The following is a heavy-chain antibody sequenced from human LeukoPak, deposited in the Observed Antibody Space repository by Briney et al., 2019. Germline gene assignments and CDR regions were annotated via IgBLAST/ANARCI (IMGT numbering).Heavy chain of an antibody. D-gene: IGHD4-17*01. V-gene: IGHV3-53*01. Sequence: PGGSLRLSCAASGFTFSSYIMSWVRQAPGKGLEWVSVIYSGGSTYYADSVKGRFTISRDNSKNTLYLQMNSLRAEDTAVYYCARDVYGDYGMDVWGQGTTVTVSS. CDR1: GFTFSSYI. CDR3: ARDVYGDYGMDV. CDR2: IYSGGST. J-gene: IGHJ6*02.